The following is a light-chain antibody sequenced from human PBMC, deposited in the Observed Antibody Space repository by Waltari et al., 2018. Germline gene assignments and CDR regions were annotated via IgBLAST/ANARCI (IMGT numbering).Light chain of an antibody. CDR2: DTS. J-gene: IGKJ2*02. Sequence: ILLTQFPDTLSFSPGERATLSCSASQTVGYSLAWYQHKPGQPPRLLIYDTSKRATGIPARVGGSGSGTEFTLTIDSLESEDSAIYFCQHHSISCTFGQGARLEIK. V-gene: IGKV3-11*01. CDR3: QHHSISCT. CDR1: QTVGYS.